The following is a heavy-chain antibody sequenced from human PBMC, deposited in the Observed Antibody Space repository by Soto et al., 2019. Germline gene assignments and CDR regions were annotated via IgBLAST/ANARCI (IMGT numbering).Heavy chain of an antibody. V-gene: IGHV3-74*01. D-gene: IGHD3-3*01. Sequence: EVQLVESGGGLVQPGGSLRLSCAASGFSFSNYWMHWVRQPPGKGLVWVSGISGHGSTTNYADSVRGRFTISRDNAKNTVYLQMNGLRAEDTAVYYCAPDRLEWFNYFYMDLWGKGTTVTVSS. CDR1: GFSFSNYW. J-gene: IGHJ6*03. CDR3: APDRLEWFNYFYMDL. CDR2: ISGHGSTT.